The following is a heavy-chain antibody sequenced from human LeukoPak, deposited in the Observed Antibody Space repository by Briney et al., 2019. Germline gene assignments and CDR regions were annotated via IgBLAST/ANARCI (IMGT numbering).Heavy chain of an antibody. CDR2: IYHSGTT. J-gene: IGHJ4*02. D-gene: IGHD7-27*01. V-gene: IGHV4-38-2*02. CDR3: ASRKLGNDY. Sequence: SETLSLTCTVSGYSISSGYYWGWIRQPPGKGLEWIGSIYHSGTTYYNPSLKSRVTISVDTPKNQFSLKVSSVTAADTAVYYCASRKLGNDYWGQGTLVTVSS. CDR1: GYSISSGYY.